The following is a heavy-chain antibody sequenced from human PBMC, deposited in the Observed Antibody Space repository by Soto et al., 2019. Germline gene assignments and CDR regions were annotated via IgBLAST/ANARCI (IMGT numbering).Heavy chain of an antibody. CDR2: IYPGDSDT. CDR1: GYSFTSYW. D-gene: IGHD3-3*01. CDR3: ARYPGRSDFWSGYYKDHSYGSDV. Sequence: GYSLNISCKGSGYSFTSYWIGWVRQMPGKGLEWMGIIYPGDSDTRYSPSFQGQVTISADKSISTAYLQWSSLKASDTAMYYCARYPGRSDFWSGYYKDHSYGSDVWDQGTMVTVPS. V-gene: IGHV5-51*01. J-gene: IGHJ6*02.